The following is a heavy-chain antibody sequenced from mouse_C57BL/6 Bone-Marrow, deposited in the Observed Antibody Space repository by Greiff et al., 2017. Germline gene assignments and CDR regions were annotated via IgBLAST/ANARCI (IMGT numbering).Heavy chain of an antibody. V-gene: IGHV5-4*01. CDR2: ISDGGSYT. CDR3: ARDQDYYGSSP. Sequence: EVKVVESGGGLVKPGGSLKLSCAASGFTFSSYAMSWVRQTPEKRLEWVATISDGGSYTYYPDNVKGRFTISRDNAKNNLYLQMSHLKSEDTAMYYCARDQDYYGSSPWGQGTSVTVSS. D-gene: IGHD1-1*01. J-gene: IGHJ4*01. CDR1: GFTFSSYA.